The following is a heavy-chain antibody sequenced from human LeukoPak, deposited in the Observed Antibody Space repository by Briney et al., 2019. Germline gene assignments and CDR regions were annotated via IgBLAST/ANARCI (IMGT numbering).Heavy chain of an antibody. CDR1: GFTFSSYN. CDR2: ISSSGSTI. J-gene: IGHJ3*02. D-gene: IGHD3-22*01. Sequence: PGGSLRLSCAASGFTFSSYNMNWVRQAPGKGLEWVSYISSSGSTIYYADSVKGRFTISRDNAKNSLYLQMNSLRAEDTAVYYCARDYYDSSGYSGAFDIWGQGTMVTVSS. V-gene: IGHV3-48*04. CDR3: ARDYYDSSGYSGAFDI.